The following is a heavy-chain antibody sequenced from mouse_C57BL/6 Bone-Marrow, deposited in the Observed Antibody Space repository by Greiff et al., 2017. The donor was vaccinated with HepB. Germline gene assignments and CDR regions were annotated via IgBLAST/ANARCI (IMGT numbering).Heavy chain of an antibody. V-gene: IGHV1-42*01. CDR3: ARSGEEGYYGYVDV. CDR1: GYSFTGYY. CDR2: INPSTGGT. D-gene: IGHD1-1*02. J-gene: IGHJ1*03. Sequence: VQLQQSGPELVKPGASVKISCKASGYSFTGYYMNWVKQSPEKSLEWIGEINPSTGGTTYNQKFKAKATLTVDKSSSTAYMQLKSLTSEDSAVDYCARSGEEGYYGYVDVWGTGTTVTVSS.